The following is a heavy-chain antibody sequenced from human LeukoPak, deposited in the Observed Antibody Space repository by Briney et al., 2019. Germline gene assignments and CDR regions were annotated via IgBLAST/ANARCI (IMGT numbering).Heavy chain of an antibody. CDR2: VYHSGST. CDR1: GGSISSGGYY. Sequence: PSETLSLTRTVSGGSISSGGYYWSWIRQPPGKGLEWIGYVYHSGSTYYNPSLKSRVTISVDRSKNQFSLKLSSVTAADTAVYYCARVSIVVVPAAPLVNWFDPWGQGTLVTVSS. J-gene: IGHJ5*02. CDR3: ARVSIVVVPAAPLVNWFDP. D-gene: IGHD2-2*01. V-gene: IGHV4-30-2*01.